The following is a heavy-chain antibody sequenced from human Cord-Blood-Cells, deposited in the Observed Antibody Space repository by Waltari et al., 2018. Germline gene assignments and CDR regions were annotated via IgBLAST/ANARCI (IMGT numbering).Heavy chain of an antibody. V-gene: IGHV3-33*01. CDR1: GFTFSSYG. CDR3: ARDKGSNYFDY. D-gene: IGHD3-10*01. Sequence: QVQLVESGGGVVQPGRSLRLPCAGSGFTFSSYGMHWVRQAPGKGLEWVAVIWYDGSNKYYADSVKGRFTISRDNSKNTLYLQMNSLRAEDTAVYYCARDKGSNYFDYWGQGTLVTVSS. CDR2: IWYDGSNK. J-gene: IGHJ4*02.